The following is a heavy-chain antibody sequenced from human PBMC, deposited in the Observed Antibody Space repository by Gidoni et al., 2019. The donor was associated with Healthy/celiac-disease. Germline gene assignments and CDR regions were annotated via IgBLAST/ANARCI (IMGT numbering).Heavy chain of an antibody. J-gene: IGHJ5*02. CDR1: GFTFSSYW. D-gene: IGHD3-3*01. V-gene: IGHV3-74*01. Sequence: EVQLVESGGGLVQPGGSLRLSCAASGFTFSSYWMHWVRQAPGKGLVWVSRINSDGSSTSYADSVKGRFTISRDNAKNTLYLQMNSLRAEDTAVYYCARVRYDFWSGYQDWFDPWGQGTLVTVSS. CDR3: ARVRYDFWSGYQDWFDP. CDR2: INSDGSST.